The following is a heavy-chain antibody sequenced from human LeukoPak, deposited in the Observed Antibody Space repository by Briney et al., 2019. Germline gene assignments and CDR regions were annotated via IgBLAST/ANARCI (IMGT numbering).Heavy chain of an antibody. CDR1: GYTFARYW. D-gene: IGHD3-16*02. V-gene: IGHV5-10-1*01. J-gene: IGHJ4*02. Sequence: GESLKISCKASGYTFARYWISWVRQMPGKGLEWMGRIEPSDSYTNYSPSFEGHVTLSVDESISTAYLQWNSLKASDTGMYYCARLSGAYDYIWGSYRYTGDHWGQGTLVTVSS. CDR2: IEPSDSYT. CDR3: ARLSGAYDYIWGSYRYTGDH.